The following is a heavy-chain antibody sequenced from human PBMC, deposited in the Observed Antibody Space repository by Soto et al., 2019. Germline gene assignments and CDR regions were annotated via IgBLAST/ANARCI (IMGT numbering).Heavy chain of an antibody. V-gene: IGHV4-59*08. CDR2: IYYRGNT. Sequence: QVQLQESGPGLVKPSETLSLTCTVSGGSIGTYYWSWIQQPPGKGLEWIGYIYYRGNTDYNPSLKSRVTISLDTPKNQFSLKLCSVTAADTAVYYCARHPGYYDILTGYTTYYFDYWGQGILVTVSS. J-gene: IGHJ4*02. CDR1: GGSIGTYY. D-gene: IGHD3-9*01. CDR3: ARHPGYYDILTGYTTYYFDY.